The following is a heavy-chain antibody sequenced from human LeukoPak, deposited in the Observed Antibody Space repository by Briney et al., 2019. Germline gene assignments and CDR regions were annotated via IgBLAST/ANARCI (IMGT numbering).Heavy chain of an antibody. CDR2: ISYDGSNK. D-gene: IGHD1-1*01. CDR3: ARDGTSYGMDV. Sequence: TGGSLRLSCAASGFSFSSYGMHWVRQPPGQGLEWVAFISYDGSNKYYAESVKGRFTISRDNSQNTVYLQMNSLRGEDTAVYYCARDGTSYGMDVWGQGTTVTVSS. J-gene: IGHJ6*02. V-gene: IGHV3-30*03. CDR1: GFSFSSYG.